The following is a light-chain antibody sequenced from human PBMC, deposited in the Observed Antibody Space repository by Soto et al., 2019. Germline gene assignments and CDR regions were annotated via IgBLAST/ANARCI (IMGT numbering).Light chain of an antibody. V-gene: IGLV2-14*01. CDR1: SSDIGGYDY. CDR3: SSYTTTSTLV. J-gene: IGLJ1*01. Sequence: QSALTHPASVSGSPGQSITISCTGTSSDIGGYDYVSWFQQHPGKAPKLMIYDVSDRPSGVSTRFSGSKSGNTASLTISGLQAEDEAHYYCSSYTTTSTLVFGTGTKVTVL. CDR2: DVS.